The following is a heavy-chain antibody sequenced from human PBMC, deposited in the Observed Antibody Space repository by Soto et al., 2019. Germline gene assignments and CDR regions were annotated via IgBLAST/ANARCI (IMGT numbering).Heavy chain of an antibody. J-gene: IGHJ6*02. CDR2: INVGNGNT. CDR3: ARAMDFDYYYGMDV. V-gene: IGHV1-3*01. Sequence: GASVKVSCKASGDTFTSYVLHWVRQAPGQRLEWMGWINVGNGNTRYSQNFQGRVTITRDTSASTAYMELSSLRSEDTAVYYCARAMDFDYYYGMDVWGQGTTVTVSS. CDR1: GDTFTSYV.